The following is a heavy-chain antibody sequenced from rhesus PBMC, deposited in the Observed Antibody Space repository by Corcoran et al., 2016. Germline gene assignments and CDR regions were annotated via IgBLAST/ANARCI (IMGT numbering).Heavy chain of an antibody. J-gene: IGHJ3*01. D-gene: IGHD6-31*01. CDR3: ARHCGAGGAFDF. V-gene: IGHV4-65*02. CDR2: IGGGYGSD. Sequence: QVQLQESGPGLVKPSETLSLTCAVSGGSIDTYNWWTWIRQPPGEGLEWIGKIGGGYGSDNNNPFLKSRVTISNDTSKNQVSLKVTSVTAADTAVYYGARHCGAGGAFDFWGQGLRVTVSS. CDR1: GGSIDTYNW.